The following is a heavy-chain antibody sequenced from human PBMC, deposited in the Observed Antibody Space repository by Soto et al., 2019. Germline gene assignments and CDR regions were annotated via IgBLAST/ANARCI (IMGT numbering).Heavy chain of an antibody. V-gene: IGHV3-30-3*01. J-gene: IGHJ4*02. CDR2: ISHDGINK. CDR1: GFPFSSYA. Sequence: QVLLVDSGGGVVQPGRSLRLSCAASGFPFSSYAMNWVRQAPGKGLEWVALISHDGINKYYAASVRGRFTISRDSSTNTLYLQMNRLRAADTAVYYCGRCTSTSCHLGSDYWGQGTLVTVSS. D-gene: IGHD2-2*01. CDR3: GRCTSTSCHLGSDY.